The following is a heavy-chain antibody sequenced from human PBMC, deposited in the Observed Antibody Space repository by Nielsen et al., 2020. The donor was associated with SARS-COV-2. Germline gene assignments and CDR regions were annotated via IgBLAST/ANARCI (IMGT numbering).Heavy chain of an antibody. J-gene: IGHJ3*02. CDR1: GGSFSGYY. V-gene: IGHV4-34*01. CDR3: VKDEGITGTPDAFDI. Sequence: SETLSLTCAVYGGSFSGYYWSWIRQPPGKGLEWIGEINHSGSTNYNPSLKSRVTISVDTSKNQFSLKLSSVTAADTAVYYCVKDEGITGTPDAFDIWGQGTMVTVSS. CDR2: INHSGST. D-gene: IGHD1-20*01.